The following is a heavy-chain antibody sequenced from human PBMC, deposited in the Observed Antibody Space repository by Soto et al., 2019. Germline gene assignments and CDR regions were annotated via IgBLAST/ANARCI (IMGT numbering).Heavy chain of an antibody. Sequence: SETLSLTCTVSGGSISSYYWSWIRQPPGKGLEWIGYIYYSGSTNYNPSLKSRVTISVDTSKNQFSLKLSSVTAADTAVYYCARVGRPNWNYEVVHFDYWGQGTLVTVSS. CDR3: ARVGRPNWNYEVVHFDY. D-gene: IGHD1-7*01. CDR1: GGSISSYY. J-gene: IGHJ4*02. V-gene: IGHV4-59*01. CDR2: IYYSGST.